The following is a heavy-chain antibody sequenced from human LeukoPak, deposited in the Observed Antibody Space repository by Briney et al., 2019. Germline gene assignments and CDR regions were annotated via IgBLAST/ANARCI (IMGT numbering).Heavy chain of an antibody. Sequence: ASVKVSCKASGYTFTGYYIHWVRQAPGQGLEWMGRINPNSGGTNYAQKFQGRVTMTRDTSISTAYMELSRLRSDDTAVYYCARGGTMVRGVPDYWGQGTLVTVSS. V-gene: IGHV1-2*06. D-gene: IGHD3-10*01. J-gene: IGHJ4*02. CDR1: GYTFTGYY. CDR2: INPNSGGT. CDR3: ARGGTMVRGVPDY.